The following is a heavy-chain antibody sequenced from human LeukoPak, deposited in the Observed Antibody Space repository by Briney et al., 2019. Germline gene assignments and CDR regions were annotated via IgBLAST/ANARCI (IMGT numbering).Heavy chain of an antibody. Sequence: SETLSLTCAVSGYSISSGYYWGWIRQPPGKGLEWIGSIYHSGSTYYNPSLKSRVTISVDTSKNQFSLKLSSVTAADTAVYYFARDLLAMADYYLDYWGQGTLVTVSS. J-gene: IGHJ4*02. CDR3: ARDLLAMADYYLDY. CDR2: IYHSGST. CDR1: GYSISSGYY. V-gene: IGHV4-38-2*02. D-gene: IGHD2-2*01.